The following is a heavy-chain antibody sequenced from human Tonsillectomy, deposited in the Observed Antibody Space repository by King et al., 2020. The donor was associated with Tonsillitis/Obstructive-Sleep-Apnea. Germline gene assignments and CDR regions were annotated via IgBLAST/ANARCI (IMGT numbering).Heavy chain of an antibody. Sequence: TLKESGPVLVKPTETLTLTCTGSGISLSSARMGVSWIRPPPGKALEWLAHIFSNDEKSYSTSLKSRLTISKDTSKSQVVLTMTNVDPVDTATYYCARIGYDYIWGSYRYTDYYYYMDVWGKGTTVTVSS. CDR1: GISLSSARMG. CDR3: ARIGYDYIWGSYRYTDYYYYMDV. J-gene: IGHJ6*03. V-gene: IGHV2-26*01. D-gene: IGHD3-16*02. CDR2: IFSNDEK.